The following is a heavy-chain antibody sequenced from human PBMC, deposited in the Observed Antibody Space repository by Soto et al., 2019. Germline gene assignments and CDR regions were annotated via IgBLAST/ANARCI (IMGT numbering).Heavy chain of an antibody. D-gene: IGHD3-16*02. CDR3: TRDGTYYDYVWRSYRYD. V-gene: IGHV1-69*13. CDR1: GGTFSSYA. CDR2: IIPIFGTA. J-gene: IGHJ4*02. Sequence: SVKVSCKASGGTFSSYAISWVRQAPGQGLEWMGGIIPIFGTANYAQKFQGRVTITADESTSTAYMELSSLRSEDTAVYYCTRDGTYYDYVWRSYRYDWGQGTLVTVSS.